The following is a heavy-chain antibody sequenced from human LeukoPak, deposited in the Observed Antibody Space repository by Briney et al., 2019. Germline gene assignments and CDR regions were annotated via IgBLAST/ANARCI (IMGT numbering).Heavy chain of an antibody. Sequence: PGGSLRLSCAASGFTFSSYEMNWVRQAPGKGLEWVSYISSSGSTIYYADSVKGRFTISRDNAKNSLYLQMNSLRAEDTAVYYCARFRSDAFDIWGQGTMVTVSS. CDR1: GFTFSSYE. J-gene: IGHJ3*02. CDR2: ISSSGSTI. V-gene: IGHV3-48*03. CDR3: ARFRSDAFDI.